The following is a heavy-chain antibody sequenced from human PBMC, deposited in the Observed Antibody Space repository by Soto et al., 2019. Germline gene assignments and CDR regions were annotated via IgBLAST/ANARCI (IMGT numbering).Heavy chain of an antibody. CDR1: GFVFTNFW. CDR3: AKDSWYFDL. Sequence: PRLSCEASGFVFTNFWMHWVRHVPGKGLVWVARIDTSGHSTNYADSVKGRFTIPRDNAKNRVSLQMNSLRVEDTGVYYCAKDSWYFDLWSQGSQVPVSS. CDR2: IDTSGHST. D-gene: IGHD6-13*01. V-gene: IGHV3-74*01. J-gene: IGHJ4*02.